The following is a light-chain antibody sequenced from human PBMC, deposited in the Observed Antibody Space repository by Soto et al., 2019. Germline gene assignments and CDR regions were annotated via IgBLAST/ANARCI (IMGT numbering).Light chain of an antibody. CDR3: QQYVSL. CDR1: QSVSSSY. J-gene: IGKJ2*01. CDR2: GAS. V-gene: IGKV3-20*01. Sequence: EIVLTQSPGTLSLSPGARATLSCRASQSVSSSYLAWYQQKPGQAPRLLIYGASSRDTGIPDRFSGSGSGTDFTLTSSRLEPEDCAVYYCQQYVSLFGQGTKLEIK.